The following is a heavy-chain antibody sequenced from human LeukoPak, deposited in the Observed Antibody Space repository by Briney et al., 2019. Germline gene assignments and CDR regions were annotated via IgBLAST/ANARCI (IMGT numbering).Heavy chain of an antibody. D-gene: IGHD3-22*01. CDR2: IKRKTDGGTT. Sequence: PGGSLRLSCAASGFTFTNAWMNWVRQAPGKGLEWVGRIKRKTDGGTTDYAAPVKGRFTISRDDSKNTLFLQMNSLETEDTAMYYCATASRGYVDYWGQGTLVTVSS. CDR1: GFTFTNAW. V-gene: IGHV3-15*07. J-gene: IGHJ4*02. CDR3: ATASRGYVDY.